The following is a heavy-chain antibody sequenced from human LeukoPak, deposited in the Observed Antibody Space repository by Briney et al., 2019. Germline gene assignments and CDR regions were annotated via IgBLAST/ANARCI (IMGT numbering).Heavy chain of an antibody. Sequence: GESLKISCKGFGYSFTNYWIGWVRRVPGKGLEWMGIIYPDDSDTRYSPSFQGQVTISADKSISTAYLQWSSLKASDTAMYYCARRRAAAGIGRWFDPWGQGTLVTVSS. J-gene: IGHJ5*02. D-gene: IGHD6-13*01. CDR2: IYPDDSDT. CDR3: ARRRAAAGIGRWFDP. CDR1: GYSFTNYW. V-gene: IGHV5-51*01.